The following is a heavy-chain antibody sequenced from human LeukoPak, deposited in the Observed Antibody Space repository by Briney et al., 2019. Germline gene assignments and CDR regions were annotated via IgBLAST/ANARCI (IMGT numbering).Heavy chain of an antibody. Sequence: SETLSLTCTVSGGSISSGGYYWSWIRQHPGKGLEWIGYIYYSGSTYYNPSLKSRVTISVDTSKNQFSLKLSSVTAADTAVYYCARYIQGFGELLPYYFDYWGQGTLVTVSS. CDR1: GGSISSGGYY. D-gene: IGHD3-10*01. V-gene: IGHV4-31*03. J-gene: IGHJ4*02. CDR3: ARYIQGFGELLPYYFDY. CDR2: IYYSGST.